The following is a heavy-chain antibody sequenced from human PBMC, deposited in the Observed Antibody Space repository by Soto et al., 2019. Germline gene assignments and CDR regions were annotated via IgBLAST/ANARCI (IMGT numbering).Heavy chain of an antibody. CDR3: ARVAMVRGTAFGMDV. CDR1: GFTFSSYD. J-gene: IGHJ6*02. V-gene: IGHV3-13*01. CDR2: IGTAGDT. D-gene: IGHD3-10*01. Sequence: GGSLRLSCAASGFTFSSYDMHWVRQATGKGLEWVSAIGTAGDTYYPGSVKGRFTISRENAKNSLYLQMNSLRAEDTAVYYCARVAMVRGTAFGMDVWGQGTTVTVSS.